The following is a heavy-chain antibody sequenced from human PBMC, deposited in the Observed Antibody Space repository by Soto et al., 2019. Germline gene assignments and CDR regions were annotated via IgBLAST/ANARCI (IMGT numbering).Heavy chain of an antibody. CDR1: GFTFSSYA. D-gene: IGHD3-9*01. J-gene: IGHJ4*02. V-gene: IGHV3-30-3*01. CDR2: ISYDGSNK. Sequence: QVQLVESGGGVVQPGRSLRLSCAASGFTFSSYAMHWVRQAPGKGLEWVAVISYDGSNKYYADSVKGRFTISRDNSKNTLYLQMNSLRAEDTAVYYCARDLGLVFDWSSLDYWGQGTLVTVSS. CDR3: ARDLGLVFDWSSLDY.